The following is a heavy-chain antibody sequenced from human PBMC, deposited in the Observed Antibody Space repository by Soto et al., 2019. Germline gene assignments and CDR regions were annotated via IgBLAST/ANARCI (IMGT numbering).Heavy chain of an antibody. CDR3: ARGKDQRNTQTYSYFDS. CDR1: GFTLSGYW. CDR2: VNSDGSMT. J-gene: IGHJ4*02. D-gene: IGHD5-18*01. Sequence: EVQLVESGGGLVQPGGSVRLSCAASGFTLSGYWMHWVRQVPGKGLVWVSRVNSDGSMTAYADSVKGRFTISRDNAKNTLYLQMSSLKADDTAVYYCARGKDQRNTQTYSYFDSWGQGTQVAVSS. V-gene: IGHV3-74*01.